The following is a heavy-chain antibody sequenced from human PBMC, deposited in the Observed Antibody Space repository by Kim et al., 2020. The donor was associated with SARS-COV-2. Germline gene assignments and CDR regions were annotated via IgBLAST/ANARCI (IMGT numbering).Heavy chain of an antibody. D-gene: IGHD3-3*01. J-gene: IGHJ4*02. Sequence: GGSLRLSCAASGFTFSSYSMNWVRQAPGKGLEWVSSISSSSSYIYYADSVKGRFTISRDNAKNSLYLQMNSLRAEDTAVYYCARDGYDFWSGYSLGDGGTIGYFDYWGQGTLVTVSS. CDR1: GFTFSSYS. CDR2: ISSSSSYI. CDR3: ARDGYDFWSGYSLGDGGTIGYFDY. V-gene: IGHV3-21*01.